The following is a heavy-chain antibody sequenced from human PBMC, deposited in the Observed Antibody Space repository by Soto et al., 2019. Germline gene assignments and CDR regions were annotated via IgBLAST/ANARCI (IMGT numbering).Heavy chain of an antibody. CDR3: ARDSAERWLQLEDAFDI. CDR2: ISYDGSNK. D-gene: IGHD5-12*01. Sequence: GGSLRLSCAASGFTFSSYAMHWVRQAPGKGLEWVAVISYDGSNKYYADSVKGRFTISRGNSKNTLYLQMNSLRAEDTAVYYCARDSAERWLQLEDAFDIWGQGTMVTVSS. V-gene: IGHV3-30-3*01. J-gene: IGHJ3*02. CDR1: GFTFSSYA.